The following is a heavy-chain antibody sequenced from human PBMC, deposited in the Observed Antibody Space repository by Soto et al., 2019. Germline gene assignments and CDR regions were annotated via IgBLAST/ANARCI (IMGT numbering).Heavy chain of an antibody. J-gene: IGHJ5*02. V-gene: IGHV3-9*01. Sequence: EVQLVESGGGLVQPGRSLRLSCAASGFTFDDYAMHWVRQAPGKGLEWVSGISWNSGSIGYADSVKGRFTTSRDNAKNSLYLQMNSLRAEDTALHYCANGGGSWGQGTLVTVSS. CDR2: ISWNSGSI. CDR3: ANGGGS. CDR1: GFTFDDYA.